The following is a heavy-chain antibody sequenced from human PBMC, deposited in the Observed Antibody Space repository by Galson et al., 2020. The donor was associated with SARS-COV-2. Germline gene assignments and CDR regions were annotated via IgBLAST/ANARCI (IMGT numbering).Heavy chain of an antibody. CDR2: ISGSGGST. J-gene: IGHJ2*01. CDR1: GFTFSSYA. Sequence: GESLKISCAASGFTFSSYAMSWVRQAPGKGLEWVSAISGSGGSTYYADSVKGRFTISRDNSKNTLYLQMNSLRAEDTAVYYCAKKGDPDIVVVTANKNGYWYFDLWGRGTLVTVSS. V-gene: IGHV3-23*01. D-gene: IGHD2-21*02. CDR3: AKKGDPDIVVVTANKNGYWYFDL.